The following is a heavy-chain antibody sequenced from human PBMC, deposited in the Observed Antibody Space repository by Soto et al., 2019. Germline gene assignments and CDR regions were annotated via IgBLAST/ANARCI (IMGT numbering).Heavy chain of an antibody. CDR3: AKGSIEYSASVDN. V-gene: IGHV3-23*01. D-gene: IGHD5-12*01. CDR2: ISARGGSS. J-gene: IGHJ4*02. CDR1: GFSFSSYA. Sequence: EVQLLESGGGLVQPGGSLRLSCAASGFSFSSYAMFWVRQAPGKGLEWVSVISARGGSSYFADSVKGRFTISRDNSKNVLSLEMNSLRAEDTAIYFCAKGSIEYSASVDNWGQGTLVLVSS.